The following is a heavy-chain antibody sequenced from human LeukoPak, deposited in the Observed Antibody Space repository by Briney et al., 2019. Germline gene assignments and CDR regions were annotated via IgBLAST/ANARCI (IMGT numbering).Heavy chain of an antibody. V-gene: IGHV1-2*02. CDR2: INPNSGGT. CDR3: ARDSGGDLSSSWYRTTNYYMDV. J-gene: IGHJ6*03. D-gene: IGHD6-13*01. Sequence: GASVKVSCKASGYTFTGYYMHWVRQAPGQGLEWMGWINPNSGGTNYAQKFQGRVTMTRDTSISTAYMELSRLRSDDTAVYYCARDSGGDLSSSWYRTTNYYMDVWGKGTTVTVSS. CDR1: GYTFTGYY.